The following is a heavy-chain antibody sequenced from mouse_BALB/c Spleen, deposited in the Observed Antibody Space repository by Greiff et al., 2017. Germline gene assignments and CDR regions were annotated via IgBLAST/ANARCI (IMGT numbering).Heavy chain of an antibody. CDR1: GFTFSSYG. V-gene: IGHV5-6-3*01. D-gene: IGHD2-2*01. J-gene: IGHJ2*01. CDR3: ARGRGYAFDY. Sequence: DVHLVESGGGLVQPGGSLKLSCAASGFTFSSYGMSWVRQTPDKRLELVATINSNGGSTYYPDSVKGRFTISRDNATNTLYLQMSSLKSEDTAMYYCARGRGYAFDYWGQGTTLTVSS. CDR2: INSNGGST.